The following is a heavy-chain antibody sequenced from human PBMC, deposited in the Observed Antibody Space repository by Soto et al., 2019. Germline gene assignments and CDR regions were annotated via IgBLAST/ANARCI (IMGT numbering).Heavy chain of an antibody. D-gene: IGHD3-10*01. CDR1: GFTFGEYA. V-gene: IGHV3-49*04. CDR3: TRDLRRGFDY. CDR2: IRSKAYGGTT. J-gene: IGHJ4*02. Sequence: GGSLRLSCTASGFTFGEYAMIWVRQAPGKGLEWVGFIRSKAYGGTTEYAASVKGRFTISRDDSTGITYLQMNSLKTEDTALYYCTRDLRRGFDYWGQGTLVTVSS.